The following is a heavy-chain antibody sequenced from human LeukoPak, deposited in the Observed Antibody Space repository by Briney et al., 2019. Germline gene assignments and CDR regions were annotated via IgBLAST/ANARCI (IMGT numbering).Heavy chain of an antibody. J-gene: IGHJ4*02. CDR3: ARAVVAELLYYFDY. CDR2: ISSSGSTI. V-gene: IGHV3-48*03. Sequence: GGSLRLSCAASGFTFSSYEMNWVRQAPGKGLEWVSYISSSGSTIYYADSVKGRFTISRDNAKNSLYLQMNSLRAEDTAVYYCARAVVAELLYYFDYWGQGALVTVSS. D-gene: IGHD1-26*01. CDR1: GFTFSSYE.